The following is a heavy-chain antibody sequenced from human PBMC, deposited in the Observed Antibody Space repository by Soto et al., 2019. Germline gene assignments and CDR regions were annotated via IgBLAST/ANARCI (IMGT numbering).Heavy chain of an antibody. CDR1: GFSLSTSGVG. V-gene: IGHV2-5*01. CDR3: AHIPVSYYYFWSGYYGFDY. Sequence: SGPTLVNPTQTLTLPCTFSGFSLSTSGVGVGWIRQPPGKALEWLALIYWNDDKRYSPSLKSRLTITKDTSKNQVVLTMTNMDPVDTATYYCAHIPVSYYYFWSGYYGFDYWGQGTLVTVSS. J-gene: IGHJ4*02. D-gene: IGHD3-3*01. CDR2: IYWNDDK.